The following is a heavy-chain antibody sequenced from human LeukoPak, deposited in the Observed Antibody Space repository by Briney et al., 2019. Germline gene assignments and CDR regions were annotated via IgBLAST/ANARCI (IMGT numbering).Heavy chain of an antibody. CDR2: IYSGGNT. CDR3: ARDGDTTYYYYGMDV. V-gene: IGHV3-66*01. CDR1: GFTVSSNY. Sequence: PGGSLRLSCAASGFTVSSNYMNWVRQAPGKGLEWVSVIYSGGNTYYADSVKGRFTISRDNSKNTVYLQMNSLRAEDTAVYYCARDGDTTYYYYGMDVWGQGTTVTVSS. D-gene: IGHD5-18*01. J-gene: IGHJ6*02.